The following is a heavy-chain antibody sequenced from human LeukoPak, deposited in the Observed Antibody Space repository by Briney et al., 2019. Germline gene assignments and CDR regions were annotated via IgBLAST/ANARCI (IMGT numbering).Heavy chain of an antibody. Sequence: SETLSLTCTVSGGSISSYYWSWIRQPPGKGLEGIGYIYYSGSTNYNPSLKSRVTISVDTSKNQFSLKLSSVTAADTAVYYCARRGKAVAGYNWFDPWGQGTLVTVSS. J-gene: IGHJ5*02. CDR2: IYYSGST. CDR3: ARRGKAVAGYNWFDP. CDR1: GGSISSYY. D-gene: IGHD6-19*01. V-gene: IGHV4-59*08.